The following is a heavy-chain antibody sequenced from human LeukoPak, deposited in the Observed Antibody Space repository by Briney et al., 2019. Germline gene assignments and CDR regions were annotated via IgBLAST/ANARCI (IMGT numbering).Heavy chain of an antibody. CDR2: VALNGGST. CDR1: GFTFPDYG. V-gene: IGHV3-20*04. D-gene: IGHD3-10*01. J-gene: IGHJ4*02. Sequence: GGSLRLSCAASGFTFPDYGMSWVRLAPGKGLEWVSGVALNGGSTHYADSVKGPFTISTDNGKNSLYLQMNTLRAEDTALYYCARLFNFYGSGTYYPFDSWGQGALVTVSS. CDR3: ARLFNFYGSGTYYPFDS.